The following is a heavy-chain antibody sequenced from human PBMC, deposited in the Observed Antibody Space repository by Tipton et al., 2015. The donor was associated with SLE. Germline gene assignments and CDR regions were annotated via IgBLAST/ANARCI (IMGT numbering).Heavy chain of an antibody. CDR2: IYTSGST. D-gene: IGHD5-12*01. CDR3: ARAGVVATDYYYYYMDV. J-gene: IGHJ6*03. V-gene: IGHV4-4*07. Sequence: TLSLTCTVSSGSINSYYWSWIRQPAGKGLEWIGRIYTSGSTNYNPSLKSRVTISVDTSKNQFSLKLSSVTAADTAVYYCARAGVVATDYYYYYMDVWGKGTTVTVSS. CDR1: SGSINSYY.